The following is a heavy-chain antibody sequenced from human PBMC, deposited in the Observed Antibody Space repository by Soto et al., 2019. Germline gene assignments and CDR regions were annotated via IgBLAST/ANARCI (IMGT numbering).Heavy chain of an antibody. D-gene: IGHD6-13*01. CDR3: AHRPLPGIAAAAFNY. CDR1: GFSLSTSGVG. Sequence: QITLKESGPTLVKPTQTLTLTCTFSGFSLSTSGVGVGWIRQPPGKALEWLALIYWDDDERYSPSLKSRLTISKDTSKHQVVLTMTNMDPVDTATYYCAHRPLPGIAAAAFNYWGQGTLVTVSS. CDR2: IYWDDDE. J-gene: IGHJ4*02. V-gene: IGHV2-5*02.